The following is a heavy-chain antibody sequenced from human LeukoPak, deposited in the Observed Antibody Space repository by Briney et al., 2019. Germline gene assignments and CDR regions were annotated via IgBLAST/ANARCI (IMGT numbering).Heavy chain of an antibody. Sequence: GGSLRLSCAASGFTFSSYEMNWVRQAPGKGLEWVSYISSSGSTIYYADSVKGRFTISRDNAKNSLYLQMNSLRAEDTAVYYCAGCPYYYDFWSGYSHRSGYFDYWGQGTLVTVSS. J-gene: IGHJ4*02. V-gene: IGHV3-48*03. CDR2: ISSSGSTI. CDR1: GFTFSSYE. D-gene: IGHD3-3*01. CDR3: AGCPYYYDFWSGYSHRSGYFDY.